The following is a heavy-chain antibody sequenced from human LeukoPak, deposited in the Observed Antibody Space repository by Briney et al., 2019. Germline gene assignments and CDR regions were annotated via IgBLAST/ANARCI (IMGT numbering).Heavy chain of an antibody. Sequence: ASVKVSCKASGYTFTSYGISWVRQAPGQGLEWMGWISAYNGNTNYAQKLQGRVTMTTDTSTSTAYMELRSLRSDDTAVYYCARDSGIILRYFDWFFDYWGQGTLVTVSS. V-gene: IGHV1-18*01. J-gene: IGHJ4*02. D-gene: IGHD3-9*01. CDR3: ARDSGIILRYFDWFFDY. CDR1: GYTFTSYG. CDR2: ISAYNGNT.